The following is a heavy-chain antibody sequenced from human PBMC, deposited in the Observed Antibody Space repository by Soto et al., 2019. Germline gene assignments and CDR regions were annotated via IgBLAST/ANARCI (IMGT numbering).Heavy chain of an antibody. J-gene: IGHJ4*02. CDR1: GYTFTSYD. CDR2: MNPNSGNT. Sequence: ASVKVSCKASGYTFTSYDINWVRQATGQGLEWMGWMNPNSGNTGYAQKLQGRVTMTRNTSISTAYMELSSLRSEDTAVYYCARVLYSSGLYPTDYWGQETLVTVSS. CDR3: ARVLYSSGLYPTDY. V-gene: IGHV1-8*01. D-gene: IGHD6-19*01.